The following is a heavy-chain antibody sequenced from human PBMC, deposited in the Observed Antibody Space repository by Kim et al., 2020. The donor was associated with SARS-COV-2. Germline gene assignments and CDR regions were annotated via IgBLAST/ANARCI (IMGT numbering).Heavy chain of an antibody. CDR3: VRAGAGLYDASTYYFNYYFDN. D-gene: IGHD3-22*01. J-gene: IGHJ4*02. CDR1: GFTLSDHY. CDR2: SRSKANRDKPSHSI. V-gene: IGHV3-72*01. Sequence: GGSLRLSCAASGFTLSDHYMDWVRQAPGKGLEWVGRSRSKANRDKPSHSIEYAASVRGRFTISRYDSENSLYLQMDSLRTDDTGVYFCVRAGAGLYDASTYYFNYYFDNWGQGTLVTVSS.